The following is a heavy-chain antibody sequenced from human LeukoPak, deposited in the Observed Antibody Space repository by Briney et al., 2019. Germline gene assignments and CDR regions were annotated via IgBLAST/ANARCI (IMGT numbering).Heavy chain of an antibody. CDR2: ISHAGSNK. J-gene: IGHJ6*02. Sequence: PGGSLRLSCAASGFTFSNYGMHWVRQAPGKGLEWVAIISHAGSNKYYADSVKGRFTISRDNSKNTLYLQMNSLRAEDTAVYYCAKVIETAQAVWGQGTTVTVSS. CDR3: AKVIETAQAV. V-gene: IGHV3-30*18. CDR1: GFTFSNYG. D-gene: IGHD5-18*01.